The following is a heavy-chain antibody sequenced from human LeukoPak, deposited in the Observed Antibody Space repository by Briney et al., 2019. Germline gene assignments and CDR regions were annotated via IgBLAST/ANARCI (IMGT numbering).Heavy chain of an antibody. J-gene: IGHJ6*02. Sequence: ASVKVSCKASGYIFTTYAVNWVRQAPGQGLEWVGWINTNTGNPTYGQGFTGRFVFSLDTSVSTAYLQISNLKTEDTAVYYCARVNVDSAMGIYYYYGMDVWGQGTTVTVSS. CDR3: ARVNVDSAMGIYYYYGMDV. V-gene: IGHV7-4-1*02. CDR2: INTNTGNP. D-gene: IGHD5-18*01. CDR1: GYIFTTYA.